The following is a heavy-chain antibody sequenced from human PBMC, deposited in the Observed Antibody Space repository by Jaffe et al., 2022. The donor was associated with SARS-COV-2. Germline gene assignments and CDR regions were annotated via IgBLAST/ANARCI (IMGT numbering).Heavy chain of an antibody. CDR2: ISPNTGNT. J-gene: IGHJ4*02. D-gene: IGHD3-16*01. CDR3: ARTGVFFLGDKIRYFDY. Sequence: QVQLEQSAAEVKKPGASVKVSCKASGYSFTNYDINWVRQAPGQGLEWMGWISPNTGNTNYAQKLQGRVTMTTDTSTSTSYLELRSLTSDDTAVYYCARTGVFFLGDKIRYFDYWGQGALVTVSS. V-gene: IGHV1-18*01. CDR1: GYSFTNYD.